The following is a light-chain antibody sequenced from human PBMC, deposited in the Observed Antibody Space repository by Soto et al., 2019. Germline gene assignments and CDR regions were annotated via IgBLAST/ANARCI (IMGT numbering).Light chain of an antibody. V-gene: IGLV2-14*01. CDR2: EVS. CDR3: SSSTSSSTLYV. CDR1: SSDVGGYNY. J-gene: IGLJ1*01. Sequence: QSVLTQPASVSGSPGQSITISCTGTSSDVGGYNYVSWYQQHPGKAPKLMIYEVSNRPSGVSNRFSGSKSGTTASLTISGLQAEDEADYYCSSSTSSSTLYVFGTGTKLTVL.